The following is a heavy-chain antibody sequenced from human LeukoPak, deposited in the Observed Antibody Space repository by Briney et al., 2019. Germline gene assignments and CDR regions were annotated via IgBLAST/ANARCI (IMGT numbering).Heavy chain of an antibody. D-gene: IGHD3-10*01. CDR2: IYYSGST. Sequence: SETLSLTCTVSGGSISSYYWSWIRQPPGKGLEWIGYIYYSGSTNYNPSLKSRVTISVDTSKNQFSLKLSSVTAADTAVYYCARQTPLWFGELLSDAFDIWGQGTMVTVSS. V-gene: IGHV4-59*08. CDR1: GGSISSYY. CDR3: ARQTPLWFGELLSDAFDI. J-gene: IGHJ3*02.